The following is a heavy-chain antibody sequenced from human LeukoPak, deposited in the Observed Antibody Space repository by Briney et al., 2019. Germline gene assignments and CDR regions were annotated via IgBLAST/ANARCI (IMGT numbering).Heavy chain of an antibody. D-gene: IGHD6-13*01. V-gene: IGHV4-38-2*02. J-gene: IGHJ4*02. CDR2: IYHSGST. CDR3: VVYSSSWRGFDY. Sequence: SETLSLTCTVSGYSISSGYYWGWIRQPPGKGLEWIGSIYHSGSTYYNPSLKSRVTISVDTSKNQFSLKLSSVTAADTAVYYCVVYSSSWRGFDYWGQGTLVTVSS. CDR1: GYSISSGYY.